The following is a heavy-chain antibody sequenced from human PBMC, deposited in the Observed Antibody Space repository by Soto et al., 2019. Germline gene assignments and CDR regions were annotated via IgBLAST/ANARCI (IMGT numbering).Heavy chain of an antibody. CDR2: IKQDGSEK. CDR3: ARDGGYSYGYYYYYGMDV. D-gene: IGHD5-18*01. CDR1: GFTFSSYW. J-gene: IGHJ6*02. Sequence: PGGSLRLSCAASGFTFSSYWMSWVRQAPGKGLEWVANIKQDGSEKYYVDSVKGRFTISRDNAKNSLYLQMNSLRAEDTAVYYCARDGGYSYGYYYYYGMDVWGQGTTVTVSS. V-gene: IGHV3-7*01.